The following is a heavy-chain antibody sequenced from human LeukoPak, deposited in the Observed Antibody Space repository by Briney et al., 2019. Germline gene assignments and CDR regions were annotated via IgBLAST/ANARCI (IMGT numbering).Heavy chain of an antibody. D-gene: IGHD2-15*01. J-gene: IGHJ4*02. CDR3: ARVGYCSGGSCYEY. Sequence: KTSETLSLTCTVSGGSISSGDYYWSWIRQPPGKGLEWIGYIYYSGSTYYNPSLKSRVTISVDTSKNQFSLKLSSVTAADTAVYYCARVGYCSGGSCYEYCGQGTLVTVSS. CDR1: GGSISSGDYY. V-gene: IGHV4-30-4*08. CDR2: IYYSGST.